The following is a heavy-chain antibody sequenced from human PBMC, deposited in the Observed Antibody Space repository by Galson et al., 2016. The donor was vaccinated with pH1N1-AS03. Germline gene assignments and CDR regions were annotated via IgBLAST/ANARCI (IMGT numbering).Heavy chain of an antibody. CDR1: GYTFTTYY. CDR2: INSKSGAT. CDR3: ARGDSGATATITNFDY. J-gene: IGHJ4*02. D-gene: IGHD5-24*01. V-gene: IGHV1-2*06. Sequence: SVKVSCKASGYTFTTYYVHWVRQAPGQGLEWMGRINSKSGATKYVQKFEGRATMTRDTSISTAFLELTSLHSDDTAVYFCARGDSGATATITNFDYWGQGTLVTVSS.